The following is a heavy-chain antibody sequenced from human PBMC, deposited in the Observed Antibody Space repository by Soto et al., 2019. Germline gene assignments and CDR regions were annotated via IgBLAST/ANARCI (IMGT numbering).Heavy chain of an antibody. J-gene: IGHJ4*02. V-gene: IGHV4-61*08. CDR2: IYYSGST. Sequence: SETLSLTCTVSGGSISSGGYYWSWIRQHPGKGLEWIGYIYYSGSTNYNPSLKSRVTISVDTSKNQFSLNLSSVTAADTAVYYCARHTSSGWYTFDSWGQGSLVTVSS. D-gene: IGHD6-19*01. CDR3: ARHTSSGWYTFDS. CDR1: GGSISSGGYY.